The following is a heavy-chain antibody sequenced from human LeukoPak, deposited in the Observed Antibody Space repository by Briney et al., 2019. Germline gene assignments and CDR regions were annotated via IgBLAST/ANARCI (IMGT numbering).Heavy chain of an antibody. D-gene: IGHD4-11*01. CDR2: INAGKGKT. J-gene: IGHJ6*02. V-gene: IGHV1-3*01. CDR1: GYTFTSYA. Sequence: ASVKVSCMASGYTFTSYAMHWVRQAPGQGLEWMGCINAGKGKTKYSQNFQGRVTITRDTSASTAYMWMCSARSEETALYYCARDTGPKTRMTTVNTTYYYGRQVWRQEPTVTVSS. CDR3: ARDTGPKTRMTTVNTTYYYGRQV.